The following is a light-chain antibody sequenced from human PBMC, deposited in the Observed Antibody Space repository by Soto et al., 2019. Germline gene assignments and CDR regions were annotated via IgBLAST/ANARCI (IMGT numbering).Light chain of an antibody. CDR3: QQYDNLPSWT. CDR1: QDIANY. V-gene: IGKV1-33*01. CDR2: DAS. Sequence: EIQMTQSPSSLSPSVGDRVFITCQGSQDIANYLNWYQQKPGKAPKLLIYDASNLEAGVPSRFSGSGFGTQFTFTISSLQPEDLATYYCQQYDNLPSWTFGQGTKVEIK. J-gene: IGKJ1*01.